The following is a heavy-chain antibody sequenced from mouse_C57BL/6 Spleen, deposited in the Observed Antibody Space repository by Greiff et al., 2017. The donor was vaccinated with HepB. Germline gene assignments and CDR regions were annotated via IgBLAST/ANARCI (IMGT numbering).Heavy chain of an antibody. V-gene: IGHV5-17*01. J-gene: IGHJ3*01. D-gene: IGHD2-4*01. CDR3: ARQGYDYDEAWFAY. CDR2: ISSGSSTI. Sequence: EVNVVESGGGLVKPGGSLKLSCAASGFTFSDYGMHWVRQAPEKGLEWVAYISSGSSTIYYADTVKGRFTISRDNAKNTLFLQMTSLRSEDTAMYYCARQGYDYDEAWFAYWGQGTLVTVSA. CDR1: GFTFSDYG.